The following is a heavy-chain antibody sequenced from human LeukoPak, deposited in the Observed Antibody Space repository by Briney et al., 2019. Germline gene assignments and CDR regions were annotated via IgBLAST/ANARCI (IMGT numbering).Heavy chain of an antibody. CDR1: GFTFDDYA. J-gene: IGHJ4*02. CDR3: AKDIQYYYDGSGAFDY. V-gene: IGHV3-9*01. CDR2: ISWNSGSI. D-gene: IGHD3-22*01. Sequence: GRSLRLSCAASGFTFDDYAMHWVRQAPGKGLEWVSGISWNSGSIGYADSVKGRFTISRDNAKNSLYLQMNSLRAEDTALYYCAKDIQYYYDGSGAFDYWGQGTLVTVSS.